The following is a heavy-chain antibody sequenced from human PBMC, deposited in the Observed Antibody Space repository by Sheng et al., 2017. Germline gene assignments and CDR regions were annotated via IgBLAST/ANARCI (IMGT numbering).Heavy chain of an antibody. CDR2: ISYDGSNK. CDR3: ARDRGYCSGGSCSTAMGLDY. V-gene: IGHV3-30*04. J-gene: IGHJ4*01. CDR1: GFTFSSYA. D-gene: IGHD2-15*01. Sequence: QVQLVESGGGVVQPGRSLRLSCAASGFTFSSYAMHWVRQAPGKGLEWVAVISYDGSNKYYADSVKGRFTISRDNSKNTLYLQMNSLRAENTALYYCARDRGYCSGGSCSTAMGLDYWGQ.